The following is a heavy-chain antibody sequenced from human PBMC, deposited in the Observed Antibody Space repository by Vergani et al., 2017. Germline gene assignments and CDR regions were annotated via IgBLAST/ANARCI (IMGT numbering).Heavy chain of an antibody. J-gene: IGHJ4*02. CDR3: ARGVYGYYFDY. CDR1: GGSISSGGYS. D-gene: IGHD2-8*01. Sequence: QLQLQESGSGLVKPSQTLSLTCAVSGGSISSGGYSWSWIRQPPGKGLEWIRYIYHSGSTYYNPSLKSRVTISVDRSKNQFSLKLSSVTAADTAVYYCARGVYGYYFDYWGQGTLVTVSS. CDR2: IYHSGST. V-gene: IGHV4-30-2*01.